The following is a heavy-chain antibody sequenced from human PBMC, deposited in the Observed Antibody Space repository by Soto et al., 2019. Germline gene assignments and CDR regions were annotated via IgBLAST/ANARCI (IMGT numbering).Heavy chain of an antibody. D-gene: IGHD3-9*01. CDR1: GGSISSYY. V-gene: IGHV4-59*08. CDR2: IYYSGST. Sequence: SETLSLTCTVSGGSISSYYWSWIRQPPGKGLELNRYIYYSGSTNYNPSLKTRVTISLDKSKSQFSLKLNSVTAADSAVYFCARLEGLATISYYFDFWGPGALVTVSS. J-gene: IGHJ4*02. CDR3: ARLEGLATISYYFDF.